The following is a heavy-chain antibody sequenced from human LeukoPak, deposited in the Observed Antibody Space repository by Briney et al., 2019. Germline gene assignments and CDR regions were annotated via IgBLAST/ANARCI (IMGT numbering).Heavy chain of an antibody. CDR2: INPNSGGT. J-gene: IGHJ5*02. Sequence: GASVKVSCKASGYTFTGYYMHWVRQAPGQGLEWMGWINPNSGGTNYAQKFQGRVTMTRDTSISTAYMELSRLRSDDTAVYYCARQNPRVVIATNDFDPWGQGTLVTVSS. V-gene: IGHV1-2*02. CDR1: GYTFTGYY. CDR3: ARQNPRVVIATNDFDP. D-gene: IGHD2-21*01.